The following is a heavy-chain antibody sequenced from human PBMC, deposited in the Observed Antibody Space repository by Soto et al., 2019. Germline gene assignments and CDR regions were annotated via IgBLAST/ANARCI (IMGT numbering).Heavy chain of an antibody. CDR2: IKPHNGNT. CDR3: ARDVGENCSATRCYGGDS. V-gene: IGHV1-18*01. D-gene: IGHD2-2*01. Sequence: ASVKVSCKASGYTFNTYGISWVRQAPGQGLEWMGWIKPHNGNTDLALQFQGRVTLTTDISRSTAYMELRSLRSDDTALYYCARDVGENCSATRCYGGDSWGQGTPVTVSS. J-gene: IGHJ4*02. CDR1: GYTFNTYG.